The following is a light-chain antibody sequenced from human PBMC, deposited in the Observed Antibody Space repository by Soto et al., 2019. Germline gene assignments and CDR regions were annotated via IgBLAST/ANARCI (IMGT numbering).Light chain of an antibody. CDR3: QKYNSAPMS. J-gene: IGKJ5*01. Sequence: DIQMTQSPSSLSASVGDRVTITCRASQGISSYLAWFQQKPGKVPKLLIYGASTLQSGVPSRFSGSGSGTDFTLTISSLQPEDVATYYCQKYNSAPMSFGQGTRLEIK. CDR1: QGISSY. V-gene: IGKV1-27*01. CDR2: GAS.